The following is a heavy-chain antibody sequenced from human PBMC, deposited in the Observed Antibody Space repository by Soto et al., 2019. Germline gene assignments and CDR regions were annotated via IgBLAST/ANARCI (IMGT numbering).Heavy chain of an antibody. D-gene: IGHD3-22*01. CDR1: DASVGSGDCY. CDR2: IYYSGNT. J-gene: IGHJ2*01. CDR3: ARIPGYTSMIYLLYL. Sequence: ETRSHTRIVTDASVGSGDCYWSSIRQPPGKGLEWIGYIYYSGNTNYNPSLKRRVIISVDTSKNLFSLKLTSVTAADTAVYYCARIPGYTSMIYLLYLWGR. V-gene: IGHV4-61*08.